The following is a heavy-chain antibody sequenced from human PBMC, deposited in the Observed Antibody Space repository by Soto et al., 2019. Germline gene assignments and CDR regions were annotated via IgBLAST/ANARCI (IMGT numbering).Heavy chain of an antibody. CDR3: ARSGDGYNSILGHFDY. CDR1: GDSISSYY. J-gene: IGHJ4*02. Sequence: SETLSLTCTVSGDSISSYYWSWIRQPPGKGLEWIGYIYYSGSTNYNPSLKSRVTISVDTSKNQFSLKLSSVTAADTAVYYCARSGDGYNSILGHFDYWGQGTLVTVSS. V-gene: IGHV4-59*08. CDR2: IYYSGST. D-gene: IGHD1-1*01.